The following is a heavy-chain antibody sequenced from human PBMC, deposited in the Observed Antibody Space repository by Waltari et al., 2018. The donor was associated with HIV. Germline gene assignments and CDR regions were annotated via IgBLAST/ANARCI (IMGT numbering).Heavy chain of an antibody. D-gene: IGHD2-15*01. CDR1: RFRLSDSD. J-gene: IGHJ3*02. Sequence: LVESGGDLVQSGTSLRLYCAAPRFRLSDSDMFWVRQAPGKGLEWVAVISNDGNDKKYVDSVKGRFNVSRDNVKNTLYLYMSRLRPEDTAVYYCVRETSGRDAFDIWGLGTQVIVSS. V-gene: IGHV3-30*15. CDR2: ISNDGNDK. CDR3: VRETSGRDAFDI.